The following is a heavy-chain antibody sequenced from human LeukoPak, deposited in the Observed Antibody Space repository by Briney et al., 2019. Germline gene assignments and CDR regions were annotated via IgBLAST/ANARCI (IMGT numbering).Heavy chain of an antibody. CDR3: ATASGSWYRYYFDS. Sequence: GGSLRLSCAASGFTFSNYWMSWVRRAPGKGLEWISYISSSSNMIFYAESVKGRFTISRDNAKNSLYLQMNSLRAEDTAIYYCATASGSWYRYYFDSWGQGILVTVSS. CDR2: ISSSSNMI. V-gene: IGHV3-48*04. CDR1: GFTFSNYW. D-gene: IGHD6-13*01. J-gene: IGHJ4*02.